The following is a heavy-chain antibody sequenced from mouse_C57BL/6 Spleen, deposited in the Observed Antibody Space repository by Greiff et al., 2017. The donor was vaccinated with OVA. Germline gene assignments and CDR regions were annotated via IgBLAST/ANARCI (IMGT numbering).Heavy chain of an antibody. CDR2: INPSNGGT. D-gene: IGHD2-12*01. J-gene: IGHJ4*01. Sequence: QVQLQQPGTELVKPGASVKLSCKASGYTFTSYWMHWVKQRPGQGLEWIGNINPSNGGTNYNEKFKSKATLTVDKSSSTAYMQLSSLTSEDSAVYYCASGYYNLYGDYYAMDYWGQGTSVTVSS. V-gene: IGHV1-53*01. CDR3: ASGYYNLYGDYYAMDY. CDR1: GYTFTSYW.